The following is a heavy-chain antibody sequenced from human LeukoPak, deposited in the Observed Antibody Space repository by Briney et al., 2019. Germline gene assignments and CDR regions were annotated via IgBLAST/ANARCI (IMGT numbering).Heavy chain of an antibody. D-gene: IGHD5-18*01. CDR3: ARDVGDSYGNYMDYYYMDV. CDR1: GYTFTGYY. CDR2: ISAYNGNT. Sequence: ASVKVSCKTSGYTFTGYYMHWVRQAPGQGLEWMGWISAYNGNTNYAQKLQGRVTMTTDTSTSTAYMELRSLRSDDTAVYYCARDVGDSYGNYMDYYYMDVWGKGTTVTISS. V-gene: IGHV1-18*04. J-gene: IGHJ6*03.